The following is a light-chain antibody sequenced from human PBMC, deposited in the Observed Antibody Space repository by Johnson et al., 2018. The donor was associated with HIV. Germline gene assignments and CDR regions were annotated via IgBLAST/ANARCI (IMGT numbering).Light chain of an antibody. J-gene: IGLJ1*01. V-gene: IGLV1-51*01. Sequence: QSVLSQPPSVSAAPGQKVTISCSGSSSNIGNNYVSWYQQIPGTAPKLLIYDNNKRPSGIPDRFSGSKSGTSATLGITGLQTGDEAGYSCGTWDSSLSEGVFGTGTKVTVL. CDR3: GTWDSSLSEGV. CDR1: SSNIGNNY. CDR2: DNN.